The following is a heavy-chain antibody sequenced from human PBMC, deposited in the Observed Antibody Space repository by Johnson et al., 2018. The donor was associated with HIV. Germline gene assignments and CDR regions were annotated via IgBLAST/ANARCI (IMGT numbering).Heavy chain of an antibody. CDR1: GFTFRSYG. CDR3: AKGRWEATTYDDAFDI. Sequence: QVQLVESGGGVVQPGGSLRLSCAASGFTFRSYGMHWVRQAPGKGLEWVSFIRYDGSNKYYEDSVKGRFTISRDNSKNTLYLQMNSLRAEDTAVYYCAKGRWEATTYDDAFDIWGQGTMVTVSS. J-gene: IGHJ3*02. CDR2: IRYDGSNK. D-gene: IGHD1-26*01. V-gene: IGHV3-30*02.